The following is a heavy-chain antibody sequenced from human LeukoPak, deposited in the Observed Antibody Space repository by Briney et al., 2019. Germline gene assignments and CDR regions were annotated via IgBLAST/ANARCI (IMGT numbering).Heavy chain of an antibody. CDR2: IIPILGIA. CDR1: GGTFSSYA. Sequence: RAASVKVSCTASGGTFSSYAISWVRQAPGQGLEWMGRIIPILGIANYAQKFQGRVTITADKSTSTDYMELSSLRSEDTAVYYCARGYYDILTGYYTLSDYWGQGTLVTVSS. D-gene: IGHD3-9*01. V-gene: IGHV1-69*04. CDR3: ARGYYDILTGYYTLSDY. J-gene: IGHJ4*02.